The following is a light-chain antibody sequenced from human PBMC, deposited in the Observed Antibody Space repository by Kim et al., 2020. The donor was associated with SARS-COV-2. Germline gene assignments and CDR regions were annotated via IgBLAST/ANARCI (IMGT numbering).Light chain of an antibody. CDR2: KAS. J-gene: IGKJ1*01. CDR1: QSTSSW. Sequence: ASVGDRVTITCRASQSTSSWLAWYQQKPGKAPKLLIYKASSLESGVPSRFSGSGSGTEFTLTISSLQPDDFATYYCQQYNSYSSTFGQGTKVDIK. V-gene: IGKV1-5*03. CDR3: QQYNSYSST.